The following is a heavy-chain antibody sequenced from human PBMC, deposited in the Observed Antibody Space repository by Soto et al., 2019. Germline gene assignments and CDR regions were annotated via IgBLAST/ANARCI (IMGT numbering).Heavy chain of an antibody. D-gene: IGHD4-17*01. CDR1: AYSFSDKG. J-gene: IGHJ4*02. CDR2: TNVPNGNP. V-gene: IGHV1-3*01. CDR3: GAGPFLDH. Sequence: QVPLVQSGAEVKRPGASVNISCEASAYSFSDKGVHWVRQAPGQSLEWMGWTNVPNGNPKNSQKFQGTVTINADTSATIAYIELIGLRFEDTAVSYCGAGPFLDHWGQGTLVTVSS.